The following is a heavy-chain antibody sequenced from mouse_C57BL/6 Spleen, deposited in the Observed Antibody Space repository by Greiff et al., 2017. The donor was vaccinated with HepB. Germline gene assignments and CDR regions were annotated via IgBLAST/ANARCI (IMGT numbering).Heavy chain of an antibody. D-gene: IGHD1-1*01. CDR3: ARITTVVATDY. CDR1: GYAFSSSW. J-gene: IGHJ2*01. Sequence: VQLQQSGPELVKPGASVKISCKASGYAFSSSWMNWVKQRPGKGLEWIGRIYPGDGDTNYNGKFKGKATLTADKSSSTAYMQLSILTSEDSAVYFCARITTVVATDYWGQGTTLTVSS. CDR2: IYPGDGDT. V-gene: IGHV1-82*01.